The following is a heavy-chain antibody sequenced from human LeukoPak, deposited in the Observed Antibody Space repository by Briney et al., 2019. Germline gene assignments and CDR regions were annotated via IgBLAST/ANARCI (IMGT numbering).Heavy chain of an antibody. CDR1: GFTFSSYA. V-gene: IGHV3-23*01. J-gene: IGHJ4*02. CDR3: AKVATTIFGVVLYYFDY. Sequence: GGSLRLSCAASGFTFSSYAMSWVRQAPGKGLEWVSAISGSGGSTYYADSVKGRFTISRDNSKNTLYLQMNSLRAEDTAVYYCAKVATTIFGVVLYYFDYWGQGTLVTVSS. CDR2: ISGSGGST. D-gene: IGHD3-3*01.